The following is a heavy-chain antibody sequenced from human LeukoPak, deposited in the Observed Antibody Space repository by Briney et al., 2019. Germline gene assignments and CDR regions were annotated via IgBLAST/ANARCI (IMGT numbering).Heavy chain of an antibody. CDR2: ISWDGGST. Sequence: GGSLRLSCAASGFTFDDYTMHWVRHAPGKGLEWVSLISWDGGSTYYADSVKGRFTISRDNSKNSLYLQMNSLRTEDTALYYCAKDKSGEPGIFDYWGQGTLVTVSS. CDR3: AKDKSGEPGIFDY. V-gene: IGHV3-43*01. J-gene: IGHJ4*02. CDR1: GFTFDDYT. D-gene: IGHD1-14*01.